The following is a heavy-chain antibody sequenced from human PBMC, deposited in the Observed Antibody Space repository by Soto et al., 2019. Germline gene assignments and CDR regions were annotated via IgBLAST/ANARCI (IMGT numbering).Heavy chain of an antibody. CDR1: GYTFTSYG. D-gene: IGHD3-9*01. CDR2: ISAYNGNT. Sequence: ASVKVSCKASGYTFTSYGISWVRQAPGQGLEWMGWISAYNGNTNYAQKLQGRVTMTTDTSTSTAYMELRSLRSDDTAVYYCARVGYDILTGYYPFDYWGQGTLVTVSS. CDR3: ARVGYDILTGYYPFDY. V-gene: IGHV1-18*04. J-gene: IGHJ4*02.